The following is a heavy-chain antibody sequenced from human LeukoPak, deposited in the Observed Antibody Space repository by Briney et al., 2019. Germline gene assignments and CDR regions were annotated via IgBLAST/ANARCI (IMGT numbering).Heavy chain of an antibody. CDR3: ARSQEYGSGSYFKD. V-gene: IGHV5-51*01. J-gene: IGHJ4*02. Sequence: GESLKISCKVSGYTFTSYWIGWVRQMPGKGLEWMGIIYPGDSHTRYSPSLQGQVTYSVDRSISTAYLQWSSLKASDTAVYYCARSQEYGSGSYFKDWGQGTLVTVSS. CDR1: GYTFTSYW. D-gene: IGHD3-10*01. CDR2: IYPGDSHT.